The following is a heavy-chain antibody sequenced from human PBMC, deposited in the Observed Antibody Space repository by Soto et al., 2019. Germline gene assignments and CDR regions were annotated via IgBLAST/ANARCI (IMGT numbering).Heavy chain of an antibody. Sequence: GGSLRLSCAASGFTFSSYSMNWVRQAPGKGLEWVSSISSSSSYIYYADSVKGRFTISRDNAKNSLYLQMNSLRAEDTAVYYCARESSYYDSSGGDAFDIWGQGTMVTVSS. V-gene: IGHV3-21*01. J-gene: IGHJ3*02. CDR3: ARESSYYDSSGGDAFDI. CDR2: ISSSSSYI. D-gene: IGHD3-22*01. CDR1: GFTFSSYS.